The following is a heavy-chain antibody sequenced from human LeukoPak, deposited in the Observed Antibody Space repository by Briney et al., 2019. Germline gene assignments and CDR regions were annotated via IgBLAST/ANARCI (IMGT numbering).Heavy chain of an antibody. CDR2: IYYSGST. V-gene: IGHV4-39*01. CDR1: GGSISSSSYY. CDR3: ARPVSFSYGSYYFDY. J-gene: IGHJ4*02. D-gene: IGHD5-18*01. Sequence: PSETLSLTCTVSGGSISSSSYYWGRIRQPPGKGLEWIGSIYYSGSTYYNPSLKSRVTISVDTPKNQFSLKLSSVTAADTAVYYCARPVSFSYGSYYFDYWGQGTLVTVSS.